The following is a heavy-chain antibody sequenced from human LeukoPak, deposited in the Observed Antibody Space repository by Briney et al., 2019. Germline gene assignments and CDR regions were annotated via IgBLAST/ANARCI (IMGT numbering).Heavy chain of an antibody. CDR1: GGSINSADYS. J-gene: IGHJ4*02. CDR3: ARGARYYFDTSGYFDY. CDR2: ISHTGGT. D-gene: IGHD3-22*01. V-gene: IGHV4-30-2*06. Sequence: SETLSLTRTVSGGSINSADYSWSWIRKSEGKGLEWIGYISHTGGTHDNPSFSSRVSMSVDRSRNQFSLRLSSVTAADTAVYYCARGARYYFDTSGYFDYWGQGILVTVSS.